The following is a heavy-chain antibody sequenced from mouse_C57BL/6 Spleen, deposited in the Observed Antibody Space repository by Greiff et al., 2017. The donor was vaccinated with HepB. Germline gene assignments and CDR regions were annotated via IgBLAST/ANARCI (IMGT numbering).Heavy chain of an antibody. V-gene: IGHV1-82*01. Sequence: QVQLKQSGPELVKPGASVKISCKASGYAFSSSWMNWVKQRPGKGLEWIGRIYPGDGDTNYNGKFKGKASLTADKSSSTAYMQLSSLTSEDSAVYFCARSRTVKYYFDYWGQGTTLTVSS. CDR2: IYPGDGDT. J-gene: IGHJ2*01. CDR3: ARSRTVKYYFDY. CDR1: GYAFSSSW.